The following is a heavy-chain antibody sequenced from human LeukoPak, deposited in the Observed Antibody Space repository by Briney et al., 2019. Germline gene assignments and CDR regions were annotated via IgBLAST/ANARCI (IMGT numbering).Heavy chain of an antibody. Sequence: GGSLRLSCAASGFTFSSYAMSWVRQAPGRGLEWVSAISGSGGSTYYADSVKGRFTISRDNSKNTLYLQMNSLRAEDTAVYYCARRGLRPDYYYMEVWGKGTTVTVSS. J-gene: IGHJ6*03. CDR1: GFTFSSYA. V-gene: IGHV3-23*01. CDR2: ISGSGGST. D-gene: IGHD3-3*01. CDR3: ARRGLRPDYYYMEV.